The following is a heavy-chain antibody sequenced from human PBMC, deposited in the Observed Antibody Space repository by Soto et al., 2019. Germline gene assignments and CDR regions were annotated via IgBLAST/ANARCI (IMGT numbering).Heavy chain of an antibody. CDR1: GFTFSSYS. CDR2: ISSSSSTI. J-gene: IGHJ4*02. Sequence: EVQLVESGGGLVQPGGSLRLSCAASGFTFSSYSMNWVRQAPGKGLEWVSYISSSSSTIYYADSVKGRFTISRDNPKNSLYLQMNSLRDEDTAVYYCASRMAGNFDYWGQGTLVTVSS. D-gene: IGHD6-19*01. V-gene: IGHV3-48*02. CDR3: ASRMAGNFDY.